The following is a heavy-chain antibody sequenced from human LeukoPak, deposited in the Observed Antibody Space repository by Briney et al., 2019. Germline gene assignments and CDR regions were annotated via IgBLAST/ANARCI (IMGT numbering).Heavy chain of an antibody. V-gene: IGHV3-7*01. CDR2: IKQDGSEK. D-gene: IGHD2-15*01. J-gene: IGHJ5*02. Sequence: GGSLRLSCAASGFTFSSYWMSWVRQAPGKGLEWVANIKQDGSEKYYVDSVKGRFTISRDKSKNTLYLQLNSLRAEDTAVYFCARQSGGPYNWFDPWGQGTLVTVSS. CDR1: GFTFSSYW. CDR3: ARQSGGPYNWFDP.